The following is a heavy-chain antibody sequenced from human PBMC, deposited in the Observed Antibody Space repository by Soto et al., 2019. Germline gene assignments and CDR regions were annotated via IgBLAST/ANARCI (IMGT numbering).Heavy chain of an antibody. CDR3: ARGEVRGPFDI. Sequence: QQQLQESGPGLVKPSQTLSLTCTVSGGSMNSHDYYWSWIRQPPGKGLEWIGYIHNSWSTYYNPSLTSRLTISSDMSKHQFSLRRNSVTAADTALYFCARGEVRGPFDIWGQGTKVTVSS. J-gene: IGHJ3*02. D-gene: IGHD3-10*01. V-gene: IGHV4-30-4*01. CDR1: GGSMNSHDYY. CDR2: IHNSWST.